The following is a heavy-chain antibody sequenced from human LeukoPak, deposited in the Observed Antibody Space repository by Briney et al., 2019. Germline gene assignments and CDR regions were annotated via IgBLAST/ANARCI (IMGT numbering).Heavy chain of an antibody. J-gene: IGHJ4*02. D-gene: IGHD3-22*01. CDR3: AHRRHYYDSSGYYYFDY. V-gene: IGHV2-5*02. CDR1: GFSLSTSGVG. Sequence: SGPTLVNPTQTLTLTCTFSGFSLSTSGVGVGWIRQPPGKALEWVSLIYWDDDKRYSPSMKSRPTITKDTSKNQVVLTMTNVDPVDTATYYCAHRRHYYDSSGYYYFDYWGQGTLVTVSS. CDR2: IYWDDDK.